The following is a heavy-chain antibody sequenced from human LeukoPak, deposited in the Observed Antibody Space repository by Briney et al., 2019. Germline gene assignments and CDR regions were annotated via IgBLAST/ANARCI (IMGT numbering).Heavy chain of an antibody. Sequence: PSETLSLTCTVSGGSISSSSYYWGWIRQPPGKGLEWIGSIYYSGSTYYNPSLKSRVTISVDTSKNQFSLKLSSVTAADTAVYYCARVGYSYGWAYYYYYMDVWGKGTTVTVSS. J-gene: IGHJ6*03. CDR1: GGSISSSSYY. CDR3: ARVGYSYGWAYYYYYMDV. V-gene: IGHV4-39*07. D-gene: IGHD5-18*01. CDR2: IYYSGST.